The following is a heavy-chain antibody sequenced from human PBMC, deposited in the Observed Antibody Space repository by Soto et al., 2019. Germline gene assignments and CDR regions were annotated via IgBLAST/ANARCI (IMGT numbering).Heavy chain of an antibody. D-gene: IGHD2-2*01. V-gene: IGHV4-31*03. Sequence: QVQLQESGPGLVKPSQTLSLTCTVSGGSISSGGYYWSWIRQHPGKGLEWIGYIYYSGSTYYNPSLKSRVTISVDTSKNQFSLKLSSVAAADTAVYYCARVRIRSTNQGMRLDPWGQGTLVTVSS. CDR3: ARVRIRSTNQGMRLDP. J-gene: IGHJ5*02. CDR1: GGSISSGGYY. CDR2: IYYSGST.